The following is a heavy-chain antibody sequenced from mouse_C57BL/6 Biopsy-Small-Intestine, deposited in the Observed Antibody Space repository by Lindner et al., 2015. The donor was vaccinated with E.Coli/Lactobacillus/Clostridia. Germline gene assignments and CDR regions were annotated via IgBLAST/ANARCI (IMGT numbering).Heavy chain of an antibody. D-gene: IGHD2-4*01. CDR2: IYPGSGNT. CDR1: GYTFTDYY. CDR3: ARYGDYDSFAY. J-gene: IGHJ3*01. V-gene: IGHV1-84*01. Sequence: VQLQESGPELVKPGASVKISCKASGYTFTDYYINWVRQRPGQGLEWIGWIYPGSGNTYYNEKFKGKATLTADKSSSTAYMQFSSLTSEDSAIYYCARYGDYDSFAYWGQGTLVTVSA.